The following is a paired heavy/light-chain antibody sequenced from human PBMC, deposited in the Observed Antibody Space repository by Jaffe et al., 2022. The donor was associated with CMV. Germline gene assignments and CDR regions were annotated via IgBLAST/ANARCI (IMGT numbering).Light chain of an antibody. J-gene: IGLJ2*01. Sequence: QSVLTQPPSVSAAPGQKVTISCSGTGSNIGKNFVSWYQQLPGTAPKVLIYDNNKRPSGIPDRFSGSKSDTSATLGITGLQTGDEADYYCGTWDSSLSAGVFGGGTKVTVL. V-gene: IGLV1-51*01. CDR2: DNN. CDR1: GSNIGKNF. CDR3: GTWDSSLSAGV.
Heavy chain of an antibody. CDR2: MSSSGSSK. CDR1: GFIVSDYY. Sequence: QVQLVESGGGLVKPGGSLRLSCAASGFIVSDYYMTWIRQAPGKGLEWLSFMSSSGSSKFYAASVEGRFTISRDSAKNSLFLQMNSLRPEDTAVYFCARDLWDNNGENSKGPFIDSWGQGTLVTVSS. V-gene: IGHV3-11*01. CDR3: ARDLWDNNGENSKGPFIDS. D-gene: IGHD2-8*01. J-gene: IGHJ4*02.